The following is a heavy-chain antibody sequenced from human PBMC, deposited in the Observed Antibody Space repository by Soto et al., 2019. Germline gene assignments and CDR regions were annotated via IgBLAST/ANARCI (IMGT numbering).Heavy chain of an antibody. Sequence: ASVKVSCKASGYTFTSYAMHWVRQAPGQRLEWMGWINAGNGNTKYSQKFQGRVTITRDTSASTAYMELSSLRSEDTAVYYCALRLNGYLHYFAYWGQGTPVTVFS. CDR2: INAGNGNT. V-gene: IGHV1-3*01. J-gene: IGHJ4*02. D-gene: IGHD5-18*01. CDR1: GYTFTSYA. CDR3: ALRLNGYLHYFAY.